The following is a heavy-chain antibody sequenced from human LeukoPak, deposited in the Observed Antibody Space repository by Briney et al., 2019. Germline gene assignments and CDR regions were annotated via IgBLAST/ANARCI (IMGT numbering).Heavy chain of an antibody. CDR1: GFTFSSYG. V-gene: IGHV3-30*18. Sequence: GGSLRLSCAASGFTFSSYGMHWVRQAPGKGLEWVAVISYDGSNKYYADSVKGRFTISRDNSKNTLYLQMNSLRAEDTAVYYCAKDLPSIAVAAGGPDYWGQGTLVTVSS. CDR2: ISYDGSNK. CDR3: AKDLPSIAVAAGGPDY. J-gene: IGHJ4*02. D-gene: IGHD6-19*01.